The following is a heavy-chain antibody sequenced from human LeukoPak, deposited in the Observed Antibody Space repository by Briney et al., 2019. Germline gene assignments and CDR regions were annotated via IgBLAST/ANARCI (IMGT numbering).Heavy chain of an antibody. J-gene: IGHJ5*02. Sequence: GGILRLSCAASGFTFSSYAMNWVRQAPGKGLEWVSVISGSGGSTYYADSVKGRFTISRDNSKNTLYLQMNSLRAEDTAVYYCAKDRFADGYNWFDPWGQGTLVTVSS. D-gene: IGHD5-24*01. V-gene: IGHV3-23*01. CDR3: AKDRFADGYNWFDP. CDR1: GFTFSSYA. CDR2: ISGSGGST.